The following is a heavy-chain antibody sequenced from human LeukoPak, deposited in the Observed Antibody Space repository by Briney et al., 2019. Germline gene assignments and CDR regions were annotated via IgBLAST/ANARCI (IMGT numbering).Heavy chain of an antibody. J-gene: IGHJ5*02. CDR2: IGSSSGTI. V-gene: IGHV3-48*03. Sequence: GGSLRHSCAASGFTFSSYEMNWIRQAPGKGLEWVSYIGSSSGTIFYADSVRGRFTISRDNAKNSLYLQMNSLRAEDTAVYYCARDLPLNIVGAGLRSAWGQGTLVTVSS. CDR3: ARDLPLNIVGAGLRSA. D-gene: IGHD1-26*01. CDR1: GFTFSSYE.